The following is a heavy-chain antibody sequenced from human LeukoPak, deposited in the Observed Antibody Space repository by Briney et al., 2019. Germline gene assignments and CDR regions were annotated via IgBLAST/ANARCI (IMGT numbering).Heavy chain of an antibody. Sequence: GGSLRLSCAASGFTFNSYEMHWVRQAPGKGPEWVSYISGSGSTKYYADSVKGRFTISRDNALNSLHLQMSSLRDEDTAVYYCATLRPRQQLVVDHWGQGTLVTVSS. CDR3: ATLRPRQQLVVDH. J-gene: IGHJ4*02. CDR2: ISGSGSTK. V-gene: IGHV3-48*03. CDR1: GFTFNSYE. D-gene: IGHD6-13*01.